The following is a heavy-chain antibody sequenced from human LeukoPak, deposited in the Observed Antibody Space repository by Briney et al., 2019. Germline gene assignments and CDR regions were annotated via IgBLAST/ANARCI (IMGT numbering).Heavy chain of an antibody. CDR1: GGSISSGDYY. CDR2: IYYSGST. Sequence: MASETLSLTCTVSGGSISSGDYYWSWIRQPPGKGLEWIGSIYYSGSTYNNPSLKSRITISVDTSKNQFSLKLNSVTAADTAVYFCARVRRAGNTGWNFDLWGRGTLVTVSS. CDR3: ARVRRAGNTGWNFDL. V-gene: IGHV4-30-4*08. D-gene: IGHD1-1*01. J-gene: IGHJ2*01.